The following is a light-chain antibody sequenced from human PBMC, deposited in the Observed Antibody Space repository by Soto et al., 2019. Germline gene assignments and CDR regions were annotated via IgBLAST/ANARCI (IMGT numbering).Light chain of an antibody. V-gene: IGKV3-15*01. CDR3: QQYNNGPPIT. J-gene: IGKJ5*01. Sequence: ILMTHYPATLAASPAYRSSLSWSASQSVSSNLAWYQQKPGQAPRLLIYGASTRATGIPARFSGSGSGTEFTLTISSLQSEDFAVYYCQQYNNGPPITFGQGTRMEIK. CDR2: GAS. CDR1: QSVSSN.